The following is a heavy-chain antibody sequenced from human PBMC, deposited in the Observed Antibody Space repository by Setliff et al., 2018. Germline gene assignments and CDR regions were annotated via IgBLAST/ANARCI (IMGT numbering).Heavy chain of an antibody. V-gene: IGHV4-39*07. Sequence: SETLSLTCTVSGGSISSGSYYWGWIRQPPGKGLEWIGSIYYSGSTYYNPSLKSRVTISVDTSKNQFSLKLSSVTAADTAVYYCGRDPHSGPADFDYWGQGTLVTVSS. CDR1: GGSISSGSYY. CDR3: GRDPHSGPADFDY. J-gene: IGHJ4*02. CDR2: IYYSGST. D-gene: IGHD3-10*01.